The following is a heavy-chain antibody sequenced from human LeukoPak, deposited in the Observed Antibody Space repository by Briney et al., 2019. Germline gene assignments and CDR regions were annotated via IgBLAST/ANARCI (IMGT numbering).Heavy chain of an antibody. CDR3: ARDPFRGSSSYGY. D-gene: IGHD6-6*01. CDR1: GSTFSSYG. CDR2: IWYDGSNK. J-gene: IGHJ4*02. V-gene: IGHV3-33*01. Sequence: GGSLRLSCAASGSTFSSYGMHWVRQAPGKGLEWVAVIWYDGSNKYYADSVKGRFTISRDNSKNTLYLQMNSLRAEDTAVYYCARDPFRGSSSYGYWGQGTLVTVSS.